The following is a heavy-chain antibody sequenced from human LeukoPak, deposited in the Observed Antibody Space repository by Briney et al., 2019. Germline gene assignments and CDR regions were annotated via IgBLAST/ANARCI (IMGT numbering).Heavy chain of an antibody. J-gene: IGHJ4*02. CDR1: GGTFSSYA. CDR3: ARTAYCGGDCYSYFDY. Sequence: GASVKVSCKASGGTFSSYAISWVRQAPGQGLEWMGGIIPIFGKANYAQKFQGRVTITTDESTSTAYMELSSLRSEDTAVYYCARTAYCGGDCYSYFDYWGQGTLVTVSS. D-gene: IGHD2-21*02. CDR2: IIPIFGKA. V-gene: IGHV1-69*05.